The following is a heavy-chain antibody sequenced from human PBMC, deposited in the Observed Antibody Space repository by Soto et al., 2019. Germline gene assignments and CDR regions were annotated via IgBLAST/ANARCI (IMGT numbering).Heavy chain of an antibody. Sequence: VGSLRLSCASSGFTFSSSYMHWVRQAPGKGLVWVSRINSDGSSTSYADSVKGRFTISRDNAKNTLYLQMNSLRAEDTAVYYCVRTSLVVAAATREDYWGQGT. CDR2: INSDGSST. J-gene: IGHJ4*02. CDR3: VRTSLVVAAATREDY. V-gene: IGHV3-74*01. CDR1: GFTFSSSY. D-gene: IGHD2-15*01.